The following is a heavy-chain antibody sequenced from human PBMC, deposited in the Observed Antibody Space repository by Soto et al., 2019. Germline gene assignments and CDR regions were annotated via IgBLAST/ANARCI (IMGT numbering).Heavy chain of an antibody. J-gene: IGHJ4*02. V-gene: IGHV1-69*01. CDR3: ARDGRYYYDSSGYYMTD. Sequence: QVQLVQSGAEVKKPGSSVKVSCKASGGTFSSYAISWVRQAPGQGLEWMGGIIPIFGTANYAQKFQGRVTITADESTSTAYMELSSLRSEDKAVYYCARDGRYYYDSSGYYMTDWGQGTLVTVSS. CDR1: GGTFSSYA. D-gene: IGHD3-22*01. CDR2: IIPIFGTA.